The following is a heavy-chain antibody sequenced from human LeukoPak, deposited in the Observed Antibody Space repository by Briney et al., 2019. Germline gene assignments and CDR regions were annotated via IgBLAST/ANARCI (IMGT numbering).Heavy chain of an antibody. V-gene: IGHV3-9*01. Sequence: PGGSLRLSCAASGFTFDDYAMHWVRQAPGKGLEWVSGISWNSGSIGYADSVKGRFPISRDNAKNSLYLQMNSLRAEDTALYYCAKGTIIAVAGNVDYWGQGTLVTVSS. CDR3: AKGTIIAVAGNVDY. CDR2: ISWNSGSI. D-gene: IGHD6-19*01. CDR1: GFTFDDYA. J-gene: IGHJ4*02.